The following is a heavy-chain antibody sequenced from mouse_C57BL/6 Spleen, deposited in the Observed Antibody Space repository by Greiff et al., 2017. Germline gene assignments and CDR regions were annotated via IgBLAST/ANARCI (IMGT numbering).Heavy chain of an antibody. CDR3: AIITTVVESLYYYAMDY. CDR1: GYTFTSYW. D-gene: IGHD1-1*01. J-gene: IGHJ4*01. V-gene: IGHV1-53*01. Sequence: QVQLQQPGTELVKPGASVKLSCKASGYTFTSYWMHWVKQRPGQGLEWIGNINPSNGGTNSNEKFKSKATLTVDKSSSTAYMQLSSLTSEDSAVYYCAIITTVVESLYYYAMDYWVQGTSVTVSS. CDR2: INPSNGGT.